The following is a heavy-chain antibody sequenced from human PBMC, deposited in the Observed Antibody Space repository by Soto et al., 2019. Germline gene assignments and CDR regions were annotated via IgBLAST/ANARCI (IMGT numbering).Heavy chain of an antibody. Sequence: ASVKVSCKASGYTFTSYGISWARQAPGQGLEWMGWISAYNGNTNYAQKLQGRVTMTTDTSTSTAYMELRSLRSDDTAVYYCARDLGYCTNGVCYLYYYYGMDVWGQGTTVTVSS. D-gene: IGHD2-8*01. CDR2: ISAYNGNT. V-gene: IGHV1-18*01. CDR1: GYTFTSYG. J-gene: IGHJ6*02. CDR3: ARDLGYCTNGVCYLYYYYGMDV.